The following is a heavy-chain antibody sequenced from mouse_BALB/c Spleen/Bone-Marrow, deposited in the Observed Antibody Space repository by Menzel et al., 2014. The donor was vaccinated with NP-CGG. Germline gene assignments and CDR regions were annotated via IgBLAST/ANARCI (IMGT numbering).Heavy chain of an antibody. D-gene: IGHD2-3*01. CDR2: ISNTGNYT. CDR1: GFTLSSYA. V-gene: IGHV5-9-3*01. J-gene: IGHJ2*02. Sequence: VELMEPWVGLVKPAGFLKPSCAASGFTLSSYALSSVRQTPEKRLEWVATISNTGNYTYYPDRVKGRFTISRDNAKNTLYLQKGSLRSGDTALYYCARQGDVYYDYLGQSTSLT. CDR3: ARQGDVYYDY.